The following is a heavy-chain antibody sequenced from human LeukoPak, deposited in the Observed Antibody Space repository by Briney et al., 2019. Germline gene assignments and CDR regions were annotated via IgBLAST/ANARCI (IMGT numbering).Heavy chain of an antibody. Sequence: GASVKVSCRAAGYIFTDYYVHWVRQAPGQGLEWMGRINSNSGGTNYAQKFQGRVTMTRDTSISTAYIELSRLGSDDTAVYYCARGYSNYDYYYAMDVWGQGTTVTVSS. CDR3: ARGYSNYDYYYAMDV. V-gene: IGHV1-2*06. CDR2: INSNSGGT. D-gene: IGHD4-11*01. CDR1: GYIFTDYY. J-gene: IGHJ6*02.